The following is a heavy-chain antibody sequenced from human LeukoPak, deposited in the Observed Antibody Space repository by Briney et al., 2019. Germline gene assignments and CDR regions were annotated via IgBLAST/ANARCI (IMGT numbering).Heavy chain of an antibody. D-gene: IGHD6-13*01. CDR1: GFTFSSYA. J-gene: IGHJ5*02. CDR2: ISYDGSNK. CDR3: AKDRTSSGSGVRFDP. V-gene: IGHV3-30-3*01. Sequence: GRSLRLSCAASGFTFSSYAMHWVRQAPGKGLEWVAVISYDGSNKYYADSVKGRFTISRDNSQNTLYLQMDSLRAEDTAVYYCAKDRTSSGSGVRFDPWGQGTLVTVSS.